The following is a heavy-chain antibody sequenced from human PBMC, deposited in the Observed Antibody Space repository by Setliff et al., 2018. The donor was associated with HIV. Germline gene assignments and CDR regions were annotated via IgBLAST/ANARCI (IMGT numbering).Heavy chain of an antibody. CDR3: VRMEATRPPRGLDY. Sequence: PSETLSLTCTVSGGFVSRSSYYWGWIRQPRGKRLEWIGTIYYNGDTQYNPSFKSRVIMSVDTSKNQISLRLISVTAADTAVYYCVRMEATRPPRGLDYWGPGTLVTVSS. V-gene: IGHV4-39*01. CDR2: IYYNGDT. J-gene: IGHJ4*02. CDR1: GGFVSRSSYY. D-gene: IGHD6-6*01.